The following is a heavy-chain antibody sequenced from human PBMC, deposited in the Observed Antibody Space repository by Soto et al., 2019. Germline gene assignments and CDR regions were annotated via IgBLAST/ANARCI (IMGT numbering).Heavy chain of an antibody. CDR3: ASSRYGDYGPGMFDY. J-gene: IGHJ4*02. Sequence: PSQTLSLTCAISGGSVSSNSAAWNWIRQSPSRGLEWLGRTYYRSKWYNDYAVSVKSRITINPDTSKNQFSLQLNSVTPEDTAVYYCASSRYGDYGPGMFDYWGQGTLVTVSS. CDR1: GGSVSSNSAA. CDR2: TYYRSKWYN. D-gene: IGHD4-17*01. V-gene: IGHV6-1*01.